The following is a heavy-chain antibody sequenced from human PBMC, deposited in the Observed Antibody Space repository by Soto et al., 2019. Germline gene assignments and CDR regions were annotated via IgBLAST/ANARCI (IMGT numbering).Heavy chain of an antibody. J-gene: IGHJ4*02. CDR2: INHSGST. CDR3: ASYVVVPAAMRGASYYFDY. Sequence: SETLSLTCAVYGGSFSGYYWSWIRQPPGKGLEWIGEINHSGSTNYNPSLKSRVTISVDTSKNQFSLKLSSVTAADTAVYYCASYVVVPAAMRGASYYFDYWGQGTLVTVSS. V-gene: IGHV4-34*01. CDR1: GGSFSGYY. D-gene: IGHD2-2*01.